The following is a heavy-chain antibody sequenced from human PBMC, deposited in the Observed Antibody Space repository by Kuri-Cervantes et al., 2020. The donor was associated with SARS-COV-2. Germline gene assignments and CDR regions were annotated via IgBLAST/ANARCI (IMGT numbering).Heavy chain of an antibody. CDR1: GGSISSGSYY. CDR2: IYTSGST. D-gene: IGHD3-10*01. CDR3: ARGERAFGVRGITDRRVNWFDP. Sequence: SETLSLTCTVSGGSISSGSYYWSWIRQPAGKGLEWIGRIYTSGSTNYNPPLKSRVTISVDTSKNQFSLKLSSVTAADTAVYYCARGERAFGVRGITDRRVNWFDPWGQGTLVTVSS. J-gene: IGHJ5*02. V-gene: IGHV4-61*02.